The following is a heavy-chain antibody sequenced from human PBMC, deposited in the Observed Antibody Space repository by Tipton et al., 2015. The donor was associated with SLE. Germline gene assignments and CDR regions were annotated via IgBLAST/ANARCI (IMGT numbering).Heavy chain of an antibody. J-gene: IGHJ6*03. CDR1: GFTVSTYT. Sequence: SLRLSCAASGFTVSTYTLHWVRQAPGKGLEWVAVVSYDGGDKYYADSVKGRFTISRDNSNNTLYLQMNSLRADDTAVYYCARDRGPIRGGYQAWGLYYYMDVWGKGTPVTVSS. D-gene: IGHD3-10*01. V-gene: IGHV3-30*04. CDR3: ARDRGPIRGGYQAWGLYYYMDV. CDR2: VSYDGGDK.